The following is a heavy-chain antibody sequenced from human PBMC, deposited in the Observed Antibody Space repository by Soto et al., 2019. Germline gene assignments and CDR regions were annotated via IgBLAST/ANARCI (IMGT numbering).Heavy chain of an antibody. CDR1: GGSISSSSYS. CDR3: ARHDRRRVYPLQTTVTSLKKYYFDY. CDR2: IYYSGST. J-gene: IGHJ4*02. V-gene: IGHV4-39*01. D-gene: IGHD4-17*01. Sequence: QLQLQESGPGLVKPSETLSLTCPVSGGSISSSSYSWGWIRQPPGKGLEWIGSIYYSGSTYYNPSLKSRVTISVDTSKNQFSLKLSSVTAADTAVYYCARHDRRRVYPLQTTVTSLKKYYFDYWGQGTLVTVSS.